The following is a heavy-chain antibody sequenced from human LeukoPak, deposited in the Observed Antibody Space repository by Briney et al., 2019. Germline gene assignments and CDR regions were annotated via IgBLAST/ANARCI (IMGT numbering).Heavy chain of an antibody. J-gene: IGHJ4*02. CDR1: GFTFSDYG. D-gene: IGHD5-12*01. CDR3: ARGLGYDGFDY. V-gene: IGHV3-33*01. Sequence: PGRSLRLSCAASGFTFSDYGIHWVRQAPGRGLEWVAVTWYDGSNKYYADSVKGRFTISRDNSKNTLYLQMNSLRAEDTAVYYYARGLGYDGFDYWGQGTLVTVSS. CDR2: TWYDGSNK.